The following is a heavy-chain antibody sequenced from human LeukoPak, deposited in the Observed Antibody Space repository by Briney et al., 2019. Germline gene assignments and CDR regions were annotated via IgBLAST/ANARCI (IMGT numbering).Heavy chain of an antibody. D-gene: IGHD6-13*01. V-gene: IGHV3-21*01. CDR3: ARDDSGWSRDY. CDR2: ITAGTTHI. J-gene: IGHJ4*02. CDR1: GFNFSPCA. Sequence: GGCLRISCAASGFNFSPCAMTWVRQAPGKGLEWVSTITAGTTHIYYADSVKGRLTTSRDDAKTSLYLQLSSLRTEDTAVYYCARDDSGWSRDYWGQGTLVTVSS.